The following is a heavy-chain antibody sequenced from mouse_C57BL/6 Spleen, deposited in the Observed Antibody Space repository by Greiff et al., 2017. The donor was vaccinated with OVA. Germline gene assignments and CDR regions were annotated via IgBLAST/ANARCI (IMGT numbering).Heavy chain of an antibody. CDR2: IYPSDSET. J-gene: IGHJ4*01. V-gene: IGHV1-61*01. CDR1: GYTFTSYW. CDR3: ARERASNLYAMDY. D-gene: IGHD3-3*01. Sequence: QVQLQQPGAELVRPGSSVKLSCKASGYTFTSYWMDWVKQRPGQGLEWIGNIYPSDSETHYNQKFKDKATLTVDKSSSTAYMQLSSLTSEDSAVYYCARERASNLYAMDYGGQGTSVTVAS.